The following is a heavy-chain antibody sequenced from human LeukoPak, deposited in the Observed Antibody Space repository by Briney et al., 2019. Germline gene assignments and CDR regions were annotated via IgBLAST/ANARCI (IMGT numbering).Heavy chain of an antibody. J-gene: IGHJ4*02. D-gene: IGHD4-17*01. V-gene: IGHV4-34*01. CDR2: IYHSGGT. CDR3: ARGPDYGAPDY. CDR1: GGSFSGYY. Sequence: SETLSLTCAVYGGSFSGYYWSWIRQPPGKGLEWIGYIYHSGGTYYNPSLKSRVTISVDRSKNQFSLKLSSVTAADTAVYYCARGPDYGAPDYWGQGTLVTVSS.